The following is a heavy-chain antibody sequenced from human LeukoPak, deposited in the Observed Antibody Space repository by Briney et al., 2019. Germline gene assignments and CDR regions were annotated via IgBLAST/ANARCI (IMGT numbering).Heavy chain of an antibody. CDR2: ISAGGSST. Sequence: PGGSLRLSCAASGFPFSNFAMTWVRQAPGKGLEWVSAISAGGSSTYSADSVKGRFTISRDNSKNMLYLQMNSLRAEDTAIYFCAKLSRSSGRVDYFAYWGQGTLVTVSS. D-gene: IGHD6-19*01. CDR1: GFPFSNFA. CDR3: AKLSRSSGRVDYFAY. J-gene: IGHJ4*02. V-gene: IGHV3-23*01.